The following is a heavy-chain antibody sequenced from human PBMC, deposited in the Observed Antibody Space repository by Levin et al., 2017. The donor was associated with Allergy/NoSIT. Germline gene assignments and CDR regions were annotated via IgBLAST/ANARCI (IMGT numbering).Heavy chain of an antibody. CDR2: IFYDGST. D-gene: IGHD6-19*01. CDR1: GGSVTGYY. Sequence: KSSETLSLTCTVSGGSVTGYYWSWIRQPPGKGLEWIGYIFYDGSTNYNPSLKSRVTMSVDTSKNQFSLELSSVTAADTAVYYCARVVNHGWSDYWGQGTLVTVSS. V-gene: IGHV4-59*02. CDR3: ARVVNHGWSDY. J-gene: IGHJ4*02.